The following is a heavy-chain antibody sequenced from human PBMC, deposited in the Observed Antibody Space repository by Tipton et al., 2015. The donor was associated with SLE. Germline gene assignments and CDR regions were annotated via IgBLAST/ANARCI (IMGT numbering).Heavy chain of an antibody. Sequence: LRLSCAVYGGSFSGYYWSWIRQPPGKGLEWIGEINHSGSTNYNPSLKSRVTISVDTSKNQFSLKLSSVTAADTAVYYCARAWSGYSSSWYGDYFDYWGQGTLVTVSS. J-gene: IGHJ4*02. CDR2: INHSGST. CDR1: GGSFSGYY. V-gene: IGHV4-34*01. D-gene: IGHD6-13*01. CDR3: ARAWSGYSSSWYGDYFDY.